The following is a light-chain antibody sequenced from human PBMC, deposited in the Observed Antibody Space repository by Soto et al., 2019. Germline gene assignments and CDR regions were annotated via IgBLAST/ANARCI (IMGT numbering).Light chain of an antibody. V-gene: IGKV1-39*01. CDR3: QQSHSTPYT. J-gene: IGKJ2*01. CDR2: SAS. Sequence: DIPMTQSPSSLSASVGDRVSITCRASQSISTNLNWYQQRPGRAPKLLIYSASNLQSGVPSRFSGSGSWTDFTLTISSLQPEDFATYYCQQSHSTPYTFGQGTNLEIK. CDR1: QSISTN.